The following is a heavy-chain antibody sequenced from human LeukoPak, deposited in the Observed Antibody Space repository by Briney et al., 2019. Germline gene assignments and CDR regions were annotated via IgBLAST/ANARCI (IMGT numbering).Heavy chain of an antibody. D-gene: IGHD3-3*01. CDR3: ARGYDFWSGYHY. V-gene: IGHV4-61*08. CDR2: IYYSGST. Sequence: SETLSLTCTVSGGSISSGGYYWSWIRQHPGKGLEWIGYIYYSGSTNYNPSLKSRVTISVDTSKNQFSLKLSSVTAADTAVYYCARGYDFWSGYHYWGQGTLVTVSS. J-gene: IGHJ4*02. CDR1: GGSISSGGYY.